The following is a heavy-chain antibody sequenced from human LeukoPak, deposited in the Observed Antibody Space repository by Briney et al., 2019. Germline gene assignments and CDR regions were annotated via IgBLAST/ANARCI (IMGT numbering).Heavy chain of an antibody. CDR3: AKGRVRQLDPFDY. CDR1: GFTFSSYG. V-gene: IGHV3-23*01. J-gene: IGHJ4*02. D-gene: IGHD6-6*01. Sequence: QPGGTLRLSCAASGFTFSSYGTSWVRQAPGKGLEWVSFISGSGDSTYYADSVKGRLTISRDNSKNTLYLQMNSLRAEDTAVYYCAKGRVRQLDPFDYWGQGTLVTVSS. CDR2: ISGSGDST.